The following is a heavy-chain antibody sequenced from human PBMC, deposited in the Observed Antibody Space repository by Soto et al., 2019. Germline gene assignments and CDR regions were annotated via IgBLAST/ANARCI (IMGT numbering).Heavy chain of an antibody. D-gene: IGHD2-15*01. V-gene: IGHV4-59*01. CDR2: IFYTGKT. CDR3: ARVLEVAGGFDP. J-gene: IGHJ5*02. CDR1: SGSISNYH. Sequence: SETLSLTCSVSSGSISNYHWSWIRQPPGKGLEWIGYIFYTGKTNYNPSLKSRVTISLDTSKNQFSLRLESVTAADTAVYYCARVLEVAGGFDPWGQGTLVTVSS.